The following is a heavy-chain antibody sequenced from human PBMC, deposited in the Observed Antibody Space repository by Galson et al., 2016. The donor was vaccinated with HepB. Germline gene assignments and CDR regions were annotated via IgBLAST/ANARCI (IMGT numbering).Heavy chain of an antibody. CDR3: AGGYYGSGSYYAY. D-gene: IGHD3-10*01. CDR2: ISRSGDAT. Sequence: SLRLSCAASGFTFSSYAMDWVRQAPRKGLEWVSAISRSGDATYYADSVKGRFTISKDNSKNTLYLQMNSLRAEDTAVYYCAGGYYGSGSYYAYWGQGTLVTVSS. J-gene: IGHJ4*02. V-gene: IGHV3-23*01. CDR1: GFTFSSYA.